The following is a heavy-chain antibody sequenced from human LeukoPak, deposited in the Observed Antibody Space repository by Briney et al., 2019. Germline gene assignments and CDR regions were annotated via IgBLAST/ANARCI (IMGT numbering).Heavy chain of an antibody. CDR3: ARAGGSLVFDY. V-gene: IGHV4-39*07. D-gene: IGHD3-16*01. CDR1: GGSISGSSYY. J-gene: IGHJ4*02. CDR2: IYYSGST. Sequence: SETLSLTCTVSGGSISGSSYYWGWIRQPPGKGLEWIGSIYYSGSTYYNPSLKSRVTIPVDRSKNQFSLKLSSVTAADTAVYYCARAGGSLVFDYWGQGTLVTVSS.